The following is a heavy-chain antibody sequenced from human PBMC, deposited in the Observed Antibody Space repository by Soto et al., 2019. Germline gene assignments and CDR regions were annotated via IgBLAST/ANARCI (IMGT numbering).Heavy chain of an antibody. CDR1: GFTFDDYA. CDR2: ISWNSGSI. D-gene: IGHD2-21*02. CDR3: AKSLAVVTAKGFDY. Sequence: EVQLVESGGGLVQPGRSLRLSCAASGFTFDDYAMHWVRQAPGKGLEWVSGISWNSGSIGYADSVKGRFTISRDNAKNSLYLQMNSLRAEDTALYYCAKSLAVVTAKGFDYWGQGTLVTVSS. J-gene: IGHJ4*02. V-gene: IGHV3-9*01.